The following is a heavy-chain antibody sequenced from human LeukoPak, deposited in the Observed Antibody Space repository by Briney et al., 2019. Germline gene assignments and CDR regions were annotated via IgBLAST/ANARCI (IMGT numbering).Heavy chain of an antibody. CDR1: GYTFTSYG. CDR2: ISAYNGNT. Sequence: GASVKVSCKASGYTFTSYGISWVRQAPGQGLEWMGWISAYNGNTNYAQKLQGRVTMTTDTSTSTAYMELRSLRSDDTAVYYCARDQWELTVRGAFDYWGQGTLVTVSS. J-gene: IGHJ4*02. D-gene: IGHD3-10*01. CDR3: ARDQWELTVRGAFDY. V-gene: IGHV1-18*01.